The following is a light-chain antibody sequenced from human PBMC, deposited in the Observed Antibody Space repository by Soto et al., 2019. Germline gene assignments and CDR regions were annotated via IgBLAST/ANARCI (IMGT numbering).Light chain of an antibody. J-gene: IGLJ3*02. CDR1: SSNIGAGYD. CDR2: GNN. V-gene: IGLV1-40*01. Sequence: QSVLTQSPSVSGAPGQRVTISCTGSSSNIGAGYDVHWYQQLPGTAPKLLIYGNNNRPSGVPDRFSGSKSGTSASLAITGLQAEDEADYYCQSYDTSLNGVVFGGGTKVTVL. CDR3: QSYDTSLNGVV.